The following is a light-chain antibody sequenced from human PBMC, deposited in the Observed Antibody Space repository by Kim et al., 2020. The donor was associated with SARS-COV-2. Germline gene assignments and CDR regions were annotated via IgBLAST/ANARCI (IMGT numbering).Light chain of an antibody. CDR2: ATS. J-gene: IGKJ4*01. Sequence: AIQMTQSPSSLSASVGERVTITCRASQGIRNDLGRYQQKPGRAPNLLIYATSTLQSGVPSRFSGSGSGTDFTLTISSLQPEDVATYYCLQDYDYPLTFGGGTKVDIK. CDR3: LQDYDYPLT. CDR1: QGIRND. V-gene: IGKV1-6*01.